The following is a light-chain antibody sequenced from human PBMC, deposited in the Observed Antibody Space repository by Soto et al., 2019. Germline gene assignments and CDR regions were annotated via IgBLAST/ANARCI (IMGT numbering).Light chain of an antibody. CDR2: GNT. Sequence: QSVLTQPPSVSGAPGQRVTISCTGSSSNIGSTYDVQWYQQRPGTAPKLLIHGNTNRPSGVPDRFYGSKSGTSASLAITGLQADDEADYYCQSYDDSLSVHYVFGTGTKVTVL. CDR1: SSNIGSTYD. J-gene: IGLJ1*01. V-gene: IGLV1-40*01. CDR3: QSYDDSLSVHYV.